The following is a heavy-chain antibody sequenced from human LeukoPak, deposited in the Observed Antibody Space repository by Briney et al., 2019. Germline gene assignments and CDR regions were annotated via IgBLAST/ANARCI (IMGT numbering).Heavy chain of an antibody. D-gene: IGHD4-17*01. CDR1: GGTFSTFA. Sequence: SVKVSCKASGGTFSTFAISWVRLAPGQGLEWMGRIIPSLGITHYAQKLQGRLTITADKSTSTTYMELGSLRSDDTAVYYCARDYGDFYFDSWGQGTLVTVSS. CDR3: ARDYGDFYFDS. J-gene: IGHJ4*02. V-gene: IGHV1-69*04. CDR2: IIPSLGIT.